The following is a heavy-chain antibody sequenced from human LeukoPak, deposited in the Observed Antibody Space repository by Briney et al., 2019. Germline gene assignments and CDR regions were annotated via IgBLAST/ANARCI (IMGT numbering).Heavy chain of an antibody. Sequence: ASVKVSCKASGYTFTSFGISWVRQAPGQGPEWMGWISAYNGGTNYREKFQGRVTMTTDTSTNTAYMELRGLTSDDTAVYYCARKYYGSGHFDYWGQGTLVTVSS. CDR3: ARKYYGSGHFDY. V-gene: IGHV1-18*01. CDR2: ISAYNGGT. J-gene: IGHJ4*02. CDR1: GYTFTSFG. D-gene: IGHD3-10*01.